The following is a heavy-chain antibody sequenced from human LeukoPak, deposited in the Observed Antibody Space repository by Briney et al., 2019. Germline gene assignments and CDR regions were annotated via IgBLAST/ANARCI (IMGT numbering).Heavy chain of an antibody. CDR1: GFTFSSYW. CDR3: ASGPPVDY. V-gene: IGHV3-74*01. D-gene: IGHD1-14*01. Sequence: PGGSLRLSCAASGFTFSSYWMHWVRQAPGKRLVWVSRINSDGSSTSYADSVKGRFTISRDNAKNTLYLQMNSLRAEDTAVYYCASGPPVDYWGQGTLVTVSS. CDR2: INSDGSST. J-gene: IGHJ4*02.